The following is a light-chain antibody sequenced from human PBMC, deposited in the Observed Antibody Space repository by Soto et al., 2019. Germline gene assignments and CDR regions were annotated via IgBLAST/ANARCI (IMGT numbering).Light chain of an antibody. V-gene: IGKV3D-15*01. CDR3: QQYNNWWT. CDR2: DAS. Sequence: ENVLTQSPATLSLSPGERATLSCRASQSVGSNLAWYRQKPGQAPRLLIYDASNRATGIPARFSGSGSGTDFTLTISSLQSEDFAVYYCQQYNNWWTFGQGTKVDIK. CDR1: QSVGSN. J-gene: IGKJ1*01.